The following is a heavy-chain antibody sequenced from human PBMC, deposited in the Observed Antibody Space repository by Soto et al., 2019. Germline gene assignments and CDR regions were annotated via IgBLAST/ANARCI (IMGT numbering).Heavy chain of an antibody. CDR1: GFTFSSYG. V-gene: IGHV3-33*01. CDR2: IWYDGSNK. CDR3: ARRRGQYCSSTSCPTYSNDAFDI. Sequence: GGSLRLSCAASGFTFSSYGMHWVRQAPGKGLEWVAVIWYDGSNKYYADSVKGRFTISRDNSKNTLYLQMKSLRAEDTAVYYCARRRGQYCSSTSCPTYSNDAFDIWGQGTMVTVSS. D-gene: IGHD2-2*01. J-gene: IGHJ3*02.